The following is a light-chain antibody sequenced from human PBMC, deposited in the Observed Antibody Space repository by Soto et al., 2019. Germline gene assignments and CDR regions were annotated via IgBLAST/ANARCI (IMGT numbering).Light chain of an antibody. Sequence: EIMMTQSPATLSVSPGERATLSCRASQSVRNNLAWYQQKPGQAPRLLIYYASTRATGIPARFSCSGSGTEFTLNISSLQSEDFALYYCQQYNNWPPITFGQGTRLEIK. CDR3: QQYNNWPPIT. J-gene: IGKJ5*01. CDR1: QSVRNN. CDR2: YAS. V-gene: IGKV3-15*01.